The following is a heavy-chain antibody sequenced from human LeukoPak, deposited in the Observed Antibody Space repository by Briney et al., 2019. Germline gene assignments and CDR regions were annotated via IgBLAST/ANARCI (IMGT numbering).Heavy chain of an antibody. CDR1: GYIFTSYD. V-gene: IGHV1-8*01. D-gene: IGHD5-18*01. CDR2: MNPKSGDT. J-gene: IGHJ4*02. Sequence: ASVKVSCKASGYIFTSYDINWVRQATGQGLEWMGWMNPKSGDTGYAQNFQGRVSMTRSTSITTAYMELSSLRSEDTAVYYCAKVAGYSYVGVYYFDYWGQGTLVTVSS. CDR3: AKVAGYSYVGVYYFDY.